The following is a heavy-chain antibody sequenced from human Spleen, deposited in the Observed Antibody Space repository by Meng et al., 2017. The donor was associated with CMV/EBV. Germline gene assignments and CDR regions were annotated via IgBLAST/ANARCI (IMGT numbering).Heavy chain of an antibody. D-gene: IGHD1-1*01. V-gene: IGHV4-59*01. Sequence: GSLRLSCTVSGGSISSYYWSWIRQPPGKGLEWIGCLYYSGSTNYNPSLKSRVTISVVTSKNQFSLKLSSLTAADTAVYYCARVKLQYYFDYWGQGTLVTVSS. CDR3: ARVKLQYYFDY. CDR1: GGSISSYY. CDR2: LYYSGST. J-gene: IGHJ4*02.